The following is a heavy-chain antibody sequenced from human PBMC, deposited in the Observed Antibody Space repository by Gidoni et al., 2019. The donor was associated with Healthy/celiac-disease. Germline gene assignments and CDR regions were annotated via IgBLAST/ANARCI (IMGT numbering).Heavy chain of an antibody. D-gene: IGHD3-22*01. V-gene: IGHV1-69*01. J-gene: IGHJ3*02. CDR1: GGTFSSYA. CDR2: IIPIFGTA. CDR3: ASRELRVVVIRYDAFDI. Sequence: QVQLVQSGAEVKKPGSSVKVSCKASGGTFSSYAISWVRQAPGQGLEWMGGIIPIFGTANYAQKFQGRVTITADESTSTAYMELSSLRSEDTAVYYCASRELRVVVIRYDAFDIWGQGTMVTVSS.